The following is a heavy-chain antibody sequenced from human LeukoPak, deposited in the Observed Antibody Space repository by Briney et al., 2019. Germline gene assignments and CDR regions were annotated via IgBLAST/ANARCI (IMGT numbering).Heavy chain of an antibody. CDR3: ARESFYGGNYGITKSDY. CDR1: GFTFSSYS. D-gene: IGHD4-23*01. CDR2: ISGSSSYI. Sequence: PGGSLRLSCAASGFTFSSYSMNWVRQAPGKGLEWVSSISGSSSYIYYADSVKGRFTISRDNAKNSLYLQMNSLRAEDTAVYYCARESFYGGNYGITKSDYWGQGTLVTVSS. J-gene: IGHJ4*02. V-gene: IGHV3-21*01.